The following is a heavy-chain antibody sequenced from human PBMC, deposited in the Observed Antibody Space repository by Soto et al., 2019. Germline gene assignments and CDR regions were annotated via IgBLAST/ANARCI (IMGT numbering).Heavy chain of an antibody. CDR3: ARGGDKYYDFWSGYYTTHNWFDP. J-gene: IGHJ5*02. CDR2: IYPGDSDT. V-gene: IGHV5-51*01. D-gene: IGHD3-3*01. CDR1: GYSFTSYW. Sequence: GESLKISCKGSGYSFTSYWIGWVRQMPGKGLEWMGIIYPGDSDTRYSPSFQGQVTISADKSISTAYLQWSSLKASDTAMYYCARGGDKYYDFWSGYYTTHNWFDPWGQGTLVTVSS.